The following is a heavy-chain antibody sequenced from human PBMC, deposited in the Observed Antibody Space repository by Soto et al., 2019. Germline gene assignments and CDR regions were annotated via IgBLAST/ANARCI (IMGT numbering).Heavy chain of an antibody. J-gene: IGHJ2*01. CDR3: TTDGTYCSGGSCYFFWYFDL. V-gene: IGHV3-15*07. CDR1: GFTFSNAW. CDR2: IKSKTDGGTT. Sequence: PGGSLRLSCAACGFTFSNAWMNWVRQAPGKGMEWVGRIKSKTDGGTTDYAAPVKGRFTISRDDSKNTLYLQMNSLKTEDTAVYYCTTDGTYCSGGSCYFFWYFDLWGRGTLLTVSS. D-gene: IGHD2-15*01.